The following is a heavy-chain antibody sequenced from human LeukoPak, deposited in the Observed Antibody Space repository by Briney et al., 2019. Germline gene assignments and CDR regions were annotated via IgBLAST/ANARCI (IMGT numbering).Heavy chain of an antibody. J-gene: IGHJ5*02. CDR2: IYYSGST. CDR1: GGSISSSSYY. V-gene: IGHV4-39*01. D-gene: IGHD2-2*01. CDR3: ARGLYCSSTSCYLLHWFDP. Sequence: SETLTLTCTVSGGSISSSSYYWGWIRQPPGKGLEWIGSIYYSGSTYYNPSLKSRVTISVDTSKNQFSLKLSSVTAADTAVYYCARGLYCSSTSCYLLHWFDPWGQGTLVTVSS.